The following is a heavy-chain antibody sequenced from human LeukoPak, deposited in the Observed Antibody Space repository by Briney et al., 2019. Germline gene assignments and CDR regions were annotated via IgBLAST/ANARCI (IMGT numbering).Heavy chain of an antibody. CDR2: INHSGST. V-gene: IGHV4-34*01. Sequence: PSETLSLTCAVYGGSFSGYYWSWLRQPPGKGLEWIGEINHSGSTNYNPSLKSRVTISVDTSKNQFSLKLSSVTAADTAVYYCAREGPYYDFWSGYLHKDYYYYMDVWGKGTTVTVSS. CDR1: GGSFSGYY. CDR3: AREGPYYDFWSGYLHKDYYYYMDV. J-gene: IGHJ6*03. D-gene: IGHD3-3*01.